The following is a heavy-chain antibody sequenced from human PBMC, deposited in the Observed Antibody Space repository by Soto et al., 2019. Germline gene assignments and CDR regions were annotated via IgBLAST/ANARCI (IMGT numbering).Heavy chain of an antibody. V-gene: IGHV4-30-4*01. Sequence: QVQLQESGPGLVKPSQTLSLTCTVSGVSISSGDYYWCWIRQPPGKGLEWIGYIYYSGSTYYNPSLKSRVTISVDTSKNQYSLKLSSVTAADTAVYYCARDVRGSYFDYWGQGTLVTVSS. CDR2: IYYSGST. D-gene: IGHD3-16*01. CDR3: ARDVRGSYFDY. CDR1: GVSISSGDYY. J-gene: IGHJ4*02.